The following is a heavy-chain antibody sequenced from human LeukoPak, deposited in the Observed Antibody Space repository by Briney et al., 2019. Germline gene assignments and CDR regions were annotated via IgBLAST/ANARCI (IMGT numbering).Heavy chain of an antibody. CDR3: ARVNFAGWLQFGAFDI. V-gene: IGHV3-21*01. J-gene: IGHJ3*02. CDR1: GFTFSSYS. D-gene: IGHD5-24*01. CDR2: ISSSSSYI. Sequence: PGGSLRLSCAASGFTFSSYSMNWVRQAPGKGLEWVSSISSSSSYIYYADSVKGRFTISRDDAKNSLYLQMNSLRAEDTAVYYCARVNFAGWLQFGAFDIWGQGTMVTVSS.